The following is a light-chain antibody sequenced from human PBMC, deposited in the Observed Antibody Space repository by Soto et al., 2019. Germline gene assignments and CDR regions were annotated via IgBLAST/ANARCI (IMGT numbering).Light chain of an antibody. J-gene: IGLJ2*01. CDR3: APGDDSLDVPV. CDR1: NSNIGTNA. CDR2: NNN. V-gene: IGLV1-44*01. Sequence: QSVLTQPPSASGTPGQRVTISCSGSNSNIGTNAVNWYQQLPGTAPKLLIYNNNQRPSGVPDRFSGTKSGTSASLAISGLQSEDEANYFCAPGDDSLDVPVFGGGTKLTVL.